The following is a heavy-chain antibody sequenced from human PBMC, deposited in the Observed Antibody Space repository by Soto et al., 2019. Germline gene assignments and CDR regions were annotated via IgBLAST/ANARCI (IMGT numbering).Heavy chain of an antibody. CDR3: AHRLSRTPASGSGSWGPYYFDY. Sequence: QITLKESGPTLVKPTQTLTLTCTFSGFSLSTSGIGVGWIRQPPGKALEWLALIYWDDDKRYSPYLKSRLTITKDTSKNQVVLTVTNMDPVDTATYYCAHRLSRTPASGSGSWGPYYFDYWGQGTLVTVSS. CDR1: GFSLSTSGIG. CDR2: IYWDDDK. V-gene: IGHV2-5*02. J-gene: IGHJ4*02. D-gene: IGHD3-10*01.